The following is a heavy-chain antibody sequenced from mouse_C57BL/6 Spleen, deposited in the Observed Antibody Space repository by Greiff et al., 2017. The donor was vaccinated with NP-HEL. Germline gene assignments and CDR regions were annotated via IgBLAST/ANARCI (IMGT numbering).Heavy chain of an antibody. Sequence: EVQLQQSGPGLVKPSQSLSLTCSVTGYSITSGYYWNWIRQFPGNKLEWMGYISYDGSNNYNPSLKNRISITRDTSKNQFFLKLNSVTTEDTATYYCASRETGQGAMDYWGQGTSVTVSS. CDR1: GYSITSGYY. CDR2: ISYDGSN. J-gene: IGHJ4*01. CDR3: ASRETGQGAMDY. D-gene: IGHD4-1*01. V-gene: IGHV3-6*01.